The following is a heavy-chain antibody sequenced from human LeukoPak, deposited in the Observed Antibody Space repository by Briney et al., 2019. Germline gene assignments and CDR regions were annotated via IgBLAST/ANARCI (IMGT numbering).Heavy chain of an antibody. D-gene: IGHD3/OR15-3a*01. CDR3: ARHSSAGLYYFDY. CDR1: GGSISSGDYY. CDR2: IYYSGST. J-gene: IGHJ4*02. V-gene: IGHV4-30-4*01. Sequence: PSETLSLTCTVSGGSISSGDYYWSWIRQPPGKGLEWIGYIYYSGSTYYNPSLKSRVTISVDTSKNQFSLKLSSVTAADTAVYYCARHSSAGLYYFDYWGQGTLVIVSS.